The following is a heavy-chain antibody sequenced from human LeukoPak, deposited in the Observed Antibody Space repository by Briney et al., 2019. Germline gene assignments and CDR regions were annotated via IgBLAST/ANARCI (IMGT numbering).Heavy chain of an antibody. D-gene: IGHD3-3*01. V-gene: IGHV1-69*13. CDR3: ARDKRIHYDFWSGYYPFDY. J-gene: IGHJ4*02. Sequence: SVKVSCKASGGTFSRYAISWVRQAPGHGLEWMGGIIPIFGTANYAQKFQGRVPITADESTSTAYMELSSLRCEDTAVYYRARDKRIHYDFWSGYYPFDYWGQGTLVTVSS. CDR2: IIPIFGTA. CDR1: GGTFSRYA.